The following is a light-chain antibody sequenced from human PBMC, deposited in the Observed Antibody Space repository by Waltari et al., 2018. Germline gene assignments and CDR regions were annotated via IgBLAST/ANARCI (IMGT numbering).Light chain of an antibody. CDR3: QQYGSSPT. J-gene: IGKJ1*01. CDR1: QSVTSRS. Sequence: EIVLTQSPGTLSLSPGERATLSCRASQSVTSRSLAWYHQKPGQAPSLLIYGASNRATDIPDRFSGSGSGTDFTLTISRLEPEDFGVYFCQQYGSSPTFGQGTKVAMK. CDR2: GAS. V-gene: IGKV3-20*01.